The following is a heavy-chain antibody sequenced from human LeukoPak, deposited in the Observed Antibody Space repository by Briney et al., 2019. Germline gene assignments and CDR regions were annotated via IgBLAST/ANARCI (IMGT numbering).Heavy chain of an antibody. Sequence: PGGSLRLSCAASGFTFSSYGIHWVRQAPGKGLEWVAFIRYDGSNKYYADSVKGRFTISRDNSKNTLYLQMNSLRAEDTAVYYCAKAPPHSSGWYVFDYWGQGTPVTVSS. V-gene: IGHV3-30*02. CDR2: IRYDGSNK. CDR3: AKAPPHSSGWYVFDY. CDR1: GFTFSSYG. J-gene: IGHJ4*02. D-gene: IGHD6-19*01.